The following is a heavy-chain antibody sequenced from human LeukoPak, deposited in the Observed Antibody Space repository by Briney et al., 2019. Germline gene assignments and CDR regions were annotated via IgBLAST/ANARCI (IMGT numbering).Heavy chain of an antibody. CDR1: GDSFTDYW. V-gene: IGHV5-51*01. Sequence: GESLKISCTGSGDSFTDYWIGWVRQMPGKGLEWMGIIYPGDSDTRYSPSFHGQVTMSVDKSINTAYLQWSSLKASDTAVYYCARPLLRYFDTHAFDIWGQGTMATVSS. D-gene: IGHD3-9*01. J-gene: IGHJ3*02. CDR2: IYPGDSDT. CDR3: ARPLLRYFDTHAFDI.